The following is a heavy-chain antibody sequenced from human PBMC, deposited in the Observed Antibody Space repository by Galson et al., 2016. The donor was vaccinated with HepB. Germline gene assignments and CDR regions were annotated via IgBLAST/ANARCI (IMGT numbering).Heavy chain of an antibody. CDR3: ARHHGYSGWVDP. V-gene: IGHV4-59*08. D-gene: IGHD5-18*01. Sequence: LSLTCTVSGASLSPYYWSWIRQPPGKGLEWIGYIYYSGNTYYNPSLESRVTISVDTSKNQFSLKLTSATPPDTAVYYCARHHGYSGWVDPWGQGTLVAVSS. CDR2: IYYSGNT. J-gene: IGHJ5*02. CDR1: GASLSPYY.